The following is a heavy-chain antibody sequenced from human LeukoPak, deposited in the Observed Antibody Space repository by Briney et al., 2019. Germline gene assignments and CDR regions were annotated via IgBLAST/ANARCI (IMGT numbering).Heavy chain of an antibody. V-gene: IGHV4-59*08. D-gene: IGHD2-8*01. Sequence: SETLSLTCTVPDGSISNYFWSWIRQPPGKGLEWIGYIYYTGMTNSNPSLKSRVTISMDTSKNQFSLNLRSVTAADTAIYYCARHGRMVIMSKFSTGIDQWGQGTLVTVSS. CDR2: IYYTGMT. CDR3: ARHGRMVIMSKFSTGIDQ. J-gene: IGHJ4*02. CDR1: DGSISNYF.